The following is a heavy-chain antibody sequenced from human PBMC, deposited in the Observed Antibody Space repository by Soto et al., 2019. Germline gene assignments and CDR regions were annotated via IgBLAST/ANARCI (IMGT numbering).Heavy chain of an antibody. V-gene: IGHV2-26*01. J-gene: IGHJ6*02. CDR1: GFSLTTGKMG. CDR2: IFSDNER. CDR3: ARMNVDPYQFYYAMDV. Sequence: SGPTLVNPTETLTLTCTVSGFSLTTGKMGVSWIRQPPGKALEWLAHIFSDNERSYSTSLQGRLTISKDTSGSQVVLSMTNVDPVDTATYYCARMNVDPYQFYYAMDVWGQGTTVTVSS. D-gene: IGHD1-1*01.